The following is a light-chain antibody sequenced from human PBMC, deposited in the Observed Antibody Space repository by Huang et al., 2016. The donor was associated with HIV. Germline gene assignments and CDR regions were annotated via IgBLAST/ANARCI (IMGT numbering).Light chain of an antibody. CDR2: GAS. CDR1: QTISTY. CDR3: QQTYTSVLT. Sequence: DIQMTQSPSSLSASVGDRVTITCRASQTISTYLNWYQQKPGKAPDLLIYGASILQSGGPSRFSGAGSGTNFTLTIRSLQPEDYATYYCQQTYTSVLTFGPGTTVDI. J-gene: IGKJ3*01. V-gene: IGKV1-39*01.